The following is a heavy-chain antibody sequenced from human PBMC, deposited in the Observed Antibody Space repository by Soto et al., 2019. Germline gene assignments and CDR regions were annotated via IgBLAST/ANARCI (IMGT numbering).Heavy chain of an antibody. CDR1: GGTFSSYT. V-gene: IGHV1-69*02. J-gene: IGHJ4*02. CDR2: IIPMLGIA. Sequence: QVQLVQSGAEVKKPGSSVKVSCKASGGTFSSYTFSWVRHAPGQGLEWMGRIIPMLGIANYAQKFQGRVTITADKSTSPSYRALSSMRSEETAVYYCANRGYSYGFVIYWGQGTRVTVSS. CDR3: ANRGYSYGFVIY. D-gene: IGHD5-18*01.